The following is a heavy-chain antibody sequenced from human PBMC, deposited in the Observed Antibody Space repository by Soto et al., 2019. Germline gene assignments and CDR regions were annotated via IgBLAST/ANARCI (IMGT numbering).Heavy chain of an antibody. V-gene: IGHV3-73*01. D-gene: IGHD3-3*01. CDR2: IRSKANSYAT. CDR3: TTSLRFLEWLSAFDI. Sequence: EVQLVESGGGLVQPGGSLKLSCAASGFTFSGSAMHWVRQASGKGLEWVGRIRSKANSYATAYAASVKGRFTISRDDSKNTAYLQMNSVKTEDTAVYYCTTSLRFLEWLSAFDIWGQGTMVTVSS. J-gene: IGHJ3*02. CDR1: GFTFSGSA.